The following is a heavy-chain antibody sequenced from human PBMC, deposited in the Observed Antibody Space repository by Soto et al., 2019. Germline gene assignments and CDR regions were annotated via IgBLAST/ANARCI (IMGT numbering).Heavy chain of an antibody. D-gene: IGHD2-15*01. CDR2: IIPIFGTA. V-gene: IGHV1-69*01. Sequence: QVQMVQSGAEAKKTGSSVKVSCKASGGTFSSYAISWVRQAPGQGLEWMGGIIPIFGTANYAQKFQGRVTITADESTITTYMELSSLRSEDTAVYYCARYDCSGCSCYSTFDYWGQGPKVTFSS. CDR3: ARYDCSGCSCYSTFDY. CDR1: GGTFSSYA. J-gene: IGHJ4*02.